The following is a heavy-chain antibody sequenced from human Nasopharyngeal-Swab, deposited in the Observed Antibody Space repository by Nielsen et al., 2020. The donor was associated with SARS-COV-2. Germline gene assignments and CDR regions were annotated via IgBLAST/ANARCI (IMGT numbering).Heavy chain of an antibody. CDR2: ISSSGSTI. D-gene: IGHD3-3*01. CDR3: AREGRFLDYYYYYGMDV. V-gene: IGHV3-11*04. Sequence: WIRQPPGKGLEWVSYISSSGSTIYYADSVKGRFTISRDNAKNSLYLQMNSLRAEDTAVYHCAREGRFLDYYYYYGMDVWGQGTTVTVSS. J-gene: IGHJ6*02.